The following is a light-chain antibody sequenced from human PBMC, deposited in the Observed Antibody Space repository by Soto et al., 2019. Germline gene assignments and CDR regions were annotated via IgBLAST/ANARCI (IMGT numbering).Light chain of an antibody. J-gene: IGKJ1*01. CDR1: QSVNNSY. CDR3: QQYVSSPRT. Sequence: EIVLTQSPGTLSLSPGERATLSCRASQSVNNSYLAWFQQKPGQAPRLLIYGASNRATGIPDRFSGSGSGTDFTLTISRLEPEDFAVYYCQQYVSSPRTFGQGTKVEIK. V-gene: IGKV3-20*01. CDR2: GAS.